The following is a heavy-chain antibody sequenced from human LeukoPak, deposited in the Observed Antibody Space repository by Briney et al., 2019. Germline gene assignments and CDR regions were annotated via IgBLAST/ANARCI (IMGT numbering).Heavy chain of an antibody. CDR3: AKDSSTWGNLAGHFDS. CDR1: GGSISSYY. Sequence: SETLSLTCTVSGGSISSYYLSWIRQPPGKELEWIGYIYYSGTTKYNPSLMSRVTISVDTSKNQFSLKLSSVTAADTAVYYCAKDSSTWGNLAGHFDSWGQGTLVTVSS. CDR2: IYYSGTT. V-gene: IGHV4-59*12. D-gene: IGHD6-13*01. J-gene: IGHJ4*02.